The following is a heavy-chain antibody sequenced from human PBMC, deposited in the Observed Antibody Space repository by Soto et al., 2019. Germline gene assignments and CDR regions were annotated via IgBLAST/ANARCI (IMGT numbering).Heavy chain of an antibody. J-gene: IGHJ4*02. V-gene: IGHV4-34*01. Sequence: SETLSLTCAVYGGSFSGYYWSWIRQPPGKGLEWIGEINHSGSTNYNPSLKSRVTISVDTSKNQFSLKLSSVTAADTAVYYCARGILTYYYDSSGPGDYWGQGTLVTVS. D-gene: IGHD3-22*01. CDR1: GGSFSGYY. CDR3: ARGILTYYYDSSGPGDY. CDR2: INHSGST.